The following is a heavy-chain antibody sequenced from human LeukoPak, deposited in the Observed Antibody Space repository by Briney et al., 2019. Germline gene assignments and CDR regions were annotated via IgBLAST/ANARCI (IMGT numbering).Heavy chain of an antibody. CDR1: GFTFSSNY. J-gene: IGHJ4*02. V-gene: IGHV3-53*01. CDR2: IYSGGST. D-gene: IGHD3-22*01. CDR3: ARDLTYYYDSSGYFSFDY. Sequence: GGSLGLSCAASGFTFSSNYMSWVRQAPGKGLEWVSVIYSGGSTYYADSVKGRFTISRDNSKNTLYLQMNSLRAEDTAVYYCARDLTYYYDSSGYFSFDYWGQGTLVTVSS.